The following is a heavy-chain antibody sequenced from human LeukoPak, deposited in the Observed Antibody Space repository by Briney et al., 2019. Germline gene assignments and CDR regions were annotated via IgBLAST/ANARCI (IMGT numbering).Heavy chain of an antibody. D-gene: IGHD6-19*01. CDR3: ARGGGGIAVAGRDFDY. Sequence: ASVKVSCKASGYTFTSYDINRVRQATGQGLEWMGWMNPNSGNTGYAQKFQGRVTMTRNTSISTAYMELSSLRSEDTAVYYCARGGGGIAVAGRDFDYWGQGTLVTVSS. V-gene: IGHV1-8*01. CDR2: MNPNSGNT. J-gene: IGHJ4*02. CDR1: GYTFTSYD.